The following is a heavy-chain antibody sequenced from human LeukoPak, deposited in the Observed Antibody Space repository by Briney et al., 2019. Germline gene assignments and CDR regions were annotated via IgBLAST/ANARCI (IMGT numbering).Heavy chain of an antibody. J-gene: IGHJ5*02. D-gene: IGHD3-10*01. CDR1: GGSFSGYY. V-gene: IGHV4-34*01. CDR3: ARKRITMVRGVLLPNWFDP. Sequence: PSETLSLTCAVYGGSFSGYYWSWIRQPPGKGLEWIGEINHSGSTNYNPSLKSRVTISVDTSKNQFSLKLSSVTAADTAVYYCARKRITMVRGVLLPNWFDPWGQGTLVTVSS. CDR2: INHSGST.